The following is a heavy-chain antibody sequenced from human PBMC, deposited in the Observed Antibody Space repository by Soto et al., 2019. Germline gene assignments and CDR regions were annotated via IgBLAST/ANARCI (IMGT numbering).Heavy chain of an antibody. Sequence: QVQLVESGGGVVQPGRSLRLSCEGSGFTFGTYGIHWVRQAPGKGLEWVAVTATDGSDQRYADSVKGRFTISRDNSKNTLYLQMNSLRIEDTAVYYCARDDYGGNTHFLDYWGQGALVTVSS. CDR1: GFTFGTYG. D-gene: IGHD4-17*01. CDR2: TATDGSDQ. CDR3: ARDDYGGNTHFLDY. J-gene: IGHJ4*02. V-gene: IGHV3-30*03.